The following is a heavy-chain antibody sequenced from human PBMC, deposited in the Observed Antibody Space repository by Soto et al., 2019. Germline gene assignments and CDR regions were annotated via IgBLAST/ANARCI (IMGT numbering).Heavy chain of an antibody. Sequence: QVQLQESGPGLVKPSQTLSLTCTVSGGPIXXXXXXXNWIRQHPEKGLEWMGYINYRGTTNYNPAXXXRXLXXXXXXXXXXXXXXXXXXXXXXXXXYCARDAPGAAPYWGQGTLVTVSS. CDR1: GGPIXXXXXX. D-gene: IGHD2-21*01. CDR3: CARDAPGAAPY. V-gene: IGHV4-30-4*08. CDR2: INYRGTT. J-gene: IGHJ4*02.